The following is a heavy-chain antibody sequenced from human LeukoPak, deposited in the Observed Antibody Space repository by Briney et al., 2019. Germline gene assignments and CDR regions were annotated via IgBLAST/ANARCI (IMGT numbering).Heavy chain of an antibody. CDR2: IKHDSSEK. Sequence: PGGSLRLSCAASGFIFSSYWMSWVRQAPGKGLEWVANIKHDSSEKYYVDSVKGRFTISRDNAKNSLYLQMNSLRAEDTAVYYCAKEGTITAYNFDYWGQGTLVTVSP. CDR3: AKEGTITAYNFDY. J-gene: IGHJ4*02. V-gene: IGHV3-7*05. D-gene: IGHD5-12*01. CDR1: GFIFSSYW.